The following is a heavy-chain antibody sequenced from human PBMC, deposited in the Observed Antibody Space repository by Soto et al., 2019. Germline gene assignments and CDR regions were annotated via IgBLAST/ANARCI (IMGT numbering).Heavy chain of an antibody. CDR3: ARLRYDSSEYPFDY. Sequence: PGESLKISCKGSGYSFSIFWIGWVRQMPGKGLEWMGVIYPADSDARYSPSFEGQVTISADKSFSSVYLQWSSLKASDTAMYYCARLRYDSSEYPFDYWGQGTMVTVYS. CDR2: IYPADSDA. D-gene: IGHD3-22*01. V-gene: IGHV5-51*01. J-gene: IGHJ4*02. CDR1: GYSFSIFW.